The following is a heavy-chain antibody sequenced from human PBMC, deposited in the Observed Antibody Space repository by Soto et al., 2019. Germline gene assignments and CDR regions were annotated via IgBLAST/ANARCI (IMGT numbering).Heavy chain of an antibody. CDR1: GYTFTTYG. V-gene: IGHV1-18*01. CDR3: ARDSVRSGSYSGY. CDR2: ISAYNGNT. D-gene: IGHD1-26*01. J-gene: IGHJ4*02. Sequence: ASVKFSCKASGYTFTTYGINWVRQAPGQGLEWMGWISAYNGNTNYEQKFEDRLTMTTDTYTRTAYMELRTLRSDDTAVYYCARDSVRSGSYSGYWGQGTLVTVSS.